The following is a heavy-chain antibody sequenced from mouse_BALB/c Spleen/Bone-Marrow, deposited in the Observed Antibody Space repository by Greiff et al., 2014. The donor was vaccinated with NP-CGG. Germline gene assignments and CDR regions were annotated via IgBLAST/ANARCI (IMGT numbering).Heavy chain of an antibody. V-gene: IGHV1-55*01. CDR2: IYLGSGST. Sequence: VQLQESGAELVKPGTSVKLSCKASGYNFTSYWINWVKLRPGQGLEWIGDIYLGSGSTNYNEKFKSKATLTVDTSSSTAYMQLSSLASEDSALYYCARFSQLGLLAYWGQGTLVTVSA. CDR3: ARFSQLGLLAY. CDR1: GYNFTSYW. J-gene: IGHJ3*01. D-gene: IGHD3-1*01.